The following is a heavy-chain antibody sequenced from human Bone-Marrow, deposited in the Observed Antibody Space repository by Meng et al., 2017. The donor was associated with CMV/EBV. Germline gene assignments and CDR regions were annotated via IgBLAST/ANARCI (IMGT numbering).Heavy chain of an antibody. CDR1: GGSFSGYY. CDR2: INHSGST. CDR3: ARRSRYGSGWYVDY. J-gene: IGHJ4*02. V-gene: IGHV4-34*01. D-gene: IGHD6-19*01. Sequence: SETLSLTCAVYGGSFSGYYWSWIRQPPGKGLEWIGEINHSGSTNYNPSLKSRVTISVDSSKNQFSLKVRSVTAADTAVYYCARRSRYGSGWYVDYWGQGTLVTVSS.